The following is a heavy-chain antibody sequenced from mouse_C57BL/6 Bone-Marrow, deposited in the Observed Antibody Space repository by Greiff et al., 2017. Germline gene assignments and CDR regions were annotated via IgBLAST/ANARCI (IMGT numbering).Heavy chain of an antibody. V-gene: IGHV1-15*01. CDR2: IDPETGGT. J-gene: IGHJ2*01. D-gene: IGHD1-1*01. CDR3: TRGITTVVAGDY. CDR1: GYTFTDYE. Sequence: VNLVESGAELVRPGASVTLSCKASGYTFTDYEMHWVKQTPGHGLEWIGAIDPETGGTAYNQKFKGKAILTADKSSSTAYMELRSLTSEDSAVYYCTRGITTVVAGDYWGTGTTLTVSS.